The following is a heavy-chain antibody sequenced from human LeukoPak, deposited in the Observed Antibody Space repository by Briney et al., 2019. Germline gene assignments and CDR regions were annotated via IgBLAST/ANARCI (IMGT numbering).Heavy chain of an antibody. Sequence: SVKVSCKASGGTFSSYAINWVRQAPGQGLEWMGRIIRGLGISNYAQKFQGRVRITADKSTSTTYMDLSSLRSEDTAVYYCASARQRHCTNGVCPSLTDSWGQGTLVTVSS. CDR1: GGTFSSYA. D-gene: IGHD2-8*01. V-gene: IGHV1-69*04. J-gene: IGHJ4*02. CDR3: ASARQRHCTNGVCPSLTDS. CDR2: IIRGLGIS.